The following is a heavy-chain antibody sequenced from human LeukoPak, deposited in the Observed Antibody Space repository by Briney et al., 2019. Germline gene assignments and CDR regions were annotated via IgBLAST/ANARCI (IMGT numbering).Heavy chain of an antibody. CDR2: IYYSGST. CDR1: GGSISSYY. V-gene: IGHV4-39*07. J-gene: IGHJ4*02. Sequence: PSETLSLTCTVSGGSISSYYWGWIRQPPGKGLEWIGSIYYSGSTYYNPSLKSRVTISVDTSKNQFSLKLSSVTAADTAVYYCARDPGGPDPHFDYWGQGTLVTVSS. D-gene: IGHD3-16*01. CDR3: ARDPGGPDPHFDY.